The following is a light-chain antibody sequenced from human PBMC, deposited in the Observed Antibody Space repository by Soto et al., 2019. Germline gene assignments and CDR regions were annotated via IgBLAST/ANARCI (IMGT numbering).Light chain of an antibody. Sequence: TVRTQAPATLSVSPGERATLCCRASQSVSSNLAWYQQKPGQAPRLLIYGASTRATGIPARFSGSGSGTEFTLTFSSLQSEDFAVYYCQQYNIWTWTFGEG. J-gene: IGKJ1*01. V-gene: IGKV3-15*01. CDR1: QSVSSN. CDR3: QQYNIWTWT. CDR2: GAS.